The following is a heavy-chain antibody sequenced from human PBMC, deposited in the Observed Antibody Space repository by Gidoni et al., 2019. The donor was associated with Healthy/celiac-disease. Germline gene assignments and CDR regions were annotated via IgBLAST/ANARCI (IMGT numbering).Heavy chain of an antibody. D-gene: IGHD2-2*01. CDR2: IYYSGST. CDR1: GGSISSSSYY. J-gene: IGHJ5*02. CDR3: ARHHLIVVVPAAKAGTRYNWFDP. V-gene: IGHV4-39*01. Sequence: QLQLQESGPGLVKPSETLSLTCTVSGGSISSSSYYWGWIRQPPGKGLEWIGSIYYSGSTYYNPSLKSRVTISVDTSKNQFALKLSSVTAADTAVYYCARHHLIVVVPAAKAGTRYNWFDPWGQGTLVTVSS.